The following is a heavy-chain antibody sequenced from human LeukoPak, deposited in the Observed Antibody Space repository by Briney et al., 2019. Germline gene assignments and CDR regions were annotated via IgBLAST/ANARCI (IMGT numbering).Heavy chain of an antibody. CDR1: GYTFTGYY. V-gene: IGHV1-2*02. D-gene: IGHD6-19*01. CDR3: ARVSSYSSGWPEDY. Sequence: ASVKVSCKASGYTFTGYYMHWVRQAPGQGLEWMGWINPNSGGTNYAQKFQGRVTMTRDTSTSTVYMELSSLRSEDTAVYYCARVSSYSSGWPEDYWGQGTLVTVSS. CDR2: INPNSGGT. J-gene: IGHJ4*02.